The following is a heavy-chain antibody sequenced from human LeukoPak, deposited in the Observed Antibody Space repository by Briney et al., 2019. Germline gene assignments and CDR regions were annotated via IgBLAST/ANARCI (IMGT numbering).Heavy chain of an antibody. CDR1: GGTFSSYA. J-gene: IGHJ5*02. CDR2: IIPIFGTA. CDR3: ARGGGYSSSWSRVHNWFDP. D-gene: IGHD6-13*01. Sequence: ASVKVSCKASGGTFSSYAISWVRQAPGQGLEWMGGIIPIFGTANYAQKFQGRVTITADKSTSTAYMELSSLRSEDTAVYYCARGGGYSSSWSRVHNWFDPWGQGTLVTVSS. V-gene: IGHV1-69*06.